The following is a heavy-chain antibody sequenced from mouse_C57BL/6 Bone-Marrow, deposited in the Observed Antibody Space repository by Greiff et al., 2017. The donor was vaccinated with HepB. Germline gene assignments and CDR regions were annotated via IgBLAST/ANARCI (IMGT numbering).Heavy chain of an antibody. D-gene: IGHD1-1*01. V-gene: IGHV1-20*01. CDR2: INPYNGDT. CDR1: GYSFTGYF. Sequence: EVQLVESGPELVKPGDSVKISCKASGYSFTGYFMNWVMQSHGKSLEWIGRINPYNGDTFYNQKFKGKATLTVDKSSSTAHMELRSLTSEDSAVYYCARDYYGSDPYYFDYWGQGTTLTVSS. CDR3: ARDYYGSDPYYFDY. J-gene: IGHJ2*01.